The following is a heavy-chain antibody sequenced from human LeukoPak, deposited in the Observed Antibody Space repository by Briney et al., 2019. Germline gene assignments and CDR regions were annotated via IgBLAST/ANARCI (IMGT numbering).Heavy chain of an antibody. CDR2: IYYSGST. CDR1: GGSIRNYY. V-gene: IGHV4-59*01. D-gene: IGHD4-23*01. CDR3: ARGYGGPGGFDI. Sequence: PSETLSLTCTVSGGSIRNYYWSWIRQSPGKELEWVGLIYYSGSTNYNPSLKSPVTISLDTSKNQFSLKLNPVTAADTAVYYCARGYGGPGGFDIWGQGTMVTVSS. J-gene: IGHJ3*02.